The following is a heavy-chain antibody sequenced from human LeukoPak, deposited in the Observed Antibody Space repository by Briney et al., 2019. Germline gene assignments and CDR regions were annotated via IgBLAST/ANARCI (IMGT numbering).Heavy chain of an antibody. J-gene: IGHJ3*02. CDR1: GFTFSSYA. V-gene: IGHV3-23*01. Sequence: GGSLRLSCAASGFTFSSYAMSWLRQAPGKGLEWVSAISGSGGSTYYADSVKGRFTISRDNSKNTLYLQMNSLRAEDTAVYYCAELPDYYDSSGYSAFDIWGQGTMVTVSS. CDR3: AELPDYYDSSGYSAFDI. D-gene: IGHD3-22*01. CDR2: ISGSGGST.